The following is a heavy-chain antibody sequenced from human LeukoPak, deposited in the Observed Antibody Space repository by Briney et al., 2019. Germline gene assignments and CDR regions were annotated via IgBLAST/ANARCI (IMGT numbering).Heavy chain of an antibody. CDR1: GGTFSSYA. D-gene: IGHD3-10*01. J-gene: IGHJ6*02. CDR2: IIPILGIA. CDR3: ARDANYYGSGSPTWYYYYGMDV. Sequence: ASVKVSCKASGGTFSSYAISWVRQAPGQGLEWMGRIIPILGIANYAQEFQGRVTITADKSTSTAYMELSSLRSEDTAVYYCARDANYYGSGSPTWYYYYGMDVWGQGTTVTVSS. V-gene: IGHV1-69*04.